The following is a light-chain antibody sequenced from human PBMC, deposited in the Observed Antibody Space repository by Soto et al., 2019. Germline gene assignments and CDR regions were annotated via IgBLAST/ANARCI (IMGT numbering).Light chain of an antibody. CDR1: QPISSF. CDR3: QQSHSMPLT. Sequence: IRMTQSPSSLSASTGDRVTITCRASQPISSFLNWYQQKPGKAPKFLIYAASSLQSGVPSRFSGSGSGTDFTLTISSLQPEDFATYYCQQSHSMPLTFGGGTKVDIK. V-gene: IGKV1-39*01. CDR2: AAS. J-gene: IGKJ4*01.